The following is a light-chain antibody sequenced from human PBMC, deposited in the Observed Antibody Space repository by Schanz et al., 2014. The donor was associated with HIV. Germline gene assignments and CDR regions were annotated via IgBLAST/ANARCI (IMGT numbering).Light chain of an antibody. CDR3: QHYGSSRPWT. CDR1: QSVSSY. CDR2: DAS. Sequence: EIVLTQSPATLSLSPGERATLSCRASQSVSSYLAWYQQKPGQSPRLLIYDASNRATGIPDRFSGSGSGTDFTLTISRLETEDFAVYSCQHYGSSRPWTFGQGTKVEIK. J-gene: IGKJ1*01. V-gene: IGKV3-20*01.